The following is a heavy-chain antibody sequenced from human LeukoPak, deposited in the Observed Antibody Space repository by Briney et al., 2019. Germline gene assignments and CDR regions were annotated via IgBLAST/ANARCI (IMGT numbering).Heavy chain of an antibody. CDR3: ASGSSGWFPSSYYYDSSGYYYLDY. CDR1: GGSISSYY. V-gene: IGHV4-59*01. Sequence: MSSETLSLTCTVSGGSISSYYWSWIRQPPGKGLEWIGYIYYSGSTNYNPSLKSRVTISVDTSKNQFSLKLSSGTAADTAVYYCASGSSGWFPSSYYYDSSGYYYLDYWGQGTLVTVSS. CDR2: IYYSGST. D-gene: IGHD3-22*01. J-gene: IGHJ4*02.